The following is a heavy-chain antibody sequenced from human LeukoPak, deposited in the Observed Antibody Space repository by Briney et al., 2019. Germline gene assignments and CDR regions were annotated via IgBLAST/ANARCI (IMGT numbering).Heavy chain of an antibody. J-gene: IGHJ4*02. Sequence: SVKVSCKASGGAFSSHSFNWVRQAPGHGLQWLGGIIPMSSTTKYAQSFQGRVTITADESTRTDFMELSSLRPEDTAVYYCARPRRYYDSWSGYPPFDYWGQGTLVTVSS. CDR2: IIPMSSTT. CDR1: GGAFSSHS. V-gene: IGHV1-69*13. CDR3: ARPRRYYDSWSGYPPFDY. D-gene: IGHD3-3*01.